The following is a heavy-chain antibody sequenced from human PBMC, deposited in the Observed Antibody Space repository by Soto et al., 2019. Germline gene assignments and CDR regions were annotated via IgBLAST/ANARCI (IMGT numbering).Heavy chain of an antibody. V-gene: IGHV3-73*01. CDR3: TCHGSGSYGVVYP. J-gene: IGHJ5*02. CDR2: IRSKANSYAT. CDR1: GFTFSGSA. D-gene: IGHD3-10*01. Sequence: GGSLRLSCAASGFTFSGSAMHWVRQASGKGLEWVGRIRSKANSYATAYAASVKGRFTISRDDSKNTAYLQMNSLKTEDTAVYYCTCHGSGSYGVVYPWGQGTLVTVSS.